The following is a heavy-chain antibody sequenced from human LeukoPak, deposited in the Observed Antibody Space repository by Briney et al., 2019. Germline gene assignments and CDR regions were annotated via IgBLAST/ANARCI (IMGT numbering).Heavy chain of an antibody. CDR2: IYYSGST. J-gene: IGHJ6*04. V-gene: IGHV4-59*01. CDR3: ARSPKGPRGSYRSPYYYGMDV. CDR1: GGSLSSYY. Sequence: SETLSLTCTVSGGSLSSYYWSWIRQPPGKGLEWVGYIYYSGSTNYNPSLKSRVTISVDTSQNQFSLKLSSVTAADTAVYYCARSPKGPRGSYRSPYYYGMDVWGKGTTVTVSS. D-gene: IGHD3-16*02.